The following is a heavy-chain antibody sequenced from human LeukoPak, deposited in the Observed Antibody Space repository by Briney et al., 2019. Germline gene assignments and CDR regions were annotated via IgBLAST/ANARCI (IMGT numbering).Heavy chain of an antibody. D-gene: IGHD4-11*01. Sequence: PGRSLRLSCATSGFTFSHYGMHWVRQAPGQGLEWVAVIWSDGTNSFYGDPVKGRFTISRDNFQRTVYLQMNSLRAEDTAVYYCAKDAQRGFDYSNARDKWGQGTLVTVSS. CDR1: GFTFSHYG. V-gene: IGHV3-33*06. CDR2: IWSDGTNS. J-gene: IGHJ4*02. CDR3: AKDAQRGFDYSNARDK.